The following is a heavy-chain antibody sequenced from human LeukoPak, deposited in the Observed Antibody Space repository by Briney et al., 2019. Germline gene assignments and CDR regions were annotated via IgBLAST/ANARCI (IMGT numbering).Heavy chain of an antibody. CDR1: GFTFSAYA. Sequence: TGGSLRLSCAASGFTFSAYAMHWVRQAPGKGLEWVSAISGRGGSTYYADSVKGRFTISRDDSRNTLYLRMSTLRAEDTAVYYCAKGDNFPSGTAVAGAHHDYWGQGTLVTVSS. D-gene: IGHD6-19*01. CDR3: AKGDNFPSGTAVAGAHHDY. CDR2: ISGRGGST. J-gene: IGHJ4*02. V-gene: IGHV3-23*01.